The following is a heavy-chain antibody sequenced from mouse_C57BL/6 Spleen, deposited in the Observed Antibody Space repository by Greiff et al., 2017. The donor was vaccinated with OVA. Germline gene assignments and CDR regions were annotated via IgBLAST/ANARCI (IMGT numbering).Heavy chain of an antibody. D-gene: IGHD2-4*01. CDR3: ARYDYDVSYAMDY. CDR1: GYTFTSYW. CDR2: IDPSDSYT. Sequence: VQLQQSGAELVMPGASVKLSCKASGYTFTSYWMHWVKQRPGQGLEWIGEIDPSDSYTNYNQKFKGKSTLTVDKSSSTAYMQLSSLTSEDSAVYYCARYDYDVSYAMDYWGQGTSVTVSS. V-gene: IGHV1-69*01. J-gene: IGHJ4*01.